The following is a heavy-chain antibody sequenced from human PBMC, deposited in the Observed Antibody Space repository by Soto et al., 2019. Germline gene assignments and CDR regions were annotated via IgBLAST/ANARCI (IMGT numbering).Heavy chain of an antibody. CDR1: GFTFSRYS. D-gene: IGHD4-17*01. V-gene: IGHV3-21*01. CDR2: IGSGSTSI. Sequence: EVQLVESGGGLVKPGGSLRLSCAASGFTFSRYSMNWVRQAPGKGLEWVSSIGSGSTSIYYADSVKGRFTISRDNVKNSLFLQMHSLRGEDMAVYYCVREGYGDYVEAFDIWRQGTMFTVSS. CDR3: VREGYGDYVEAFDI. J-gene: IGHJ3*02.